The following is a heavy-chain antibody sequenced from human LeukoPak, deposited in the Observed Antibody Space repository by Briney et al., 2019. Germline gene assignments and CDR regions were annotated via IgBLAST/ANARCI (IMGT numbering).Heavy chain of an antibody. V-gene: IGHV3-7*01. D-gene: IGHD3-22*01. CDR3: ARDGDYYYDSSGSDY. Sequence: PGGSLRLSCAASEFTFSSYWMSWVRQAPGKGLEWVANIKQDGSEKYYVDSVKGRSTISRDNAKNSLYLQMNSLRAEDTAVYYCARDGDYYYDSSGSDYWGQGTLVTVSS. CDR2: IKQDGSEK. CDR1: EFTFSSYW. J-gene: IGHJ4*02.